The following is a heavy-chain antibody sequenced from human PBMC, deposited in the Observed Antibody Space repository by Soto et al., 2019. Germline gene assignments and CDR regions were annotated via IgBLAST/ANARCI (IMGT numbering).Heavy chain of an antibody. Sequence: SETLSLTCTVSGGPITTGGHFWSWIRQYPGKALEWLGYIYYSGTTHYNPSLRSRVTVSVDTSKNQFSLNLRSVTAADTAVYYCARVVSGHYLDSWGQGTLVTVSS. CDR3: ARVVSGHYLDS. J-gene: IGHJ4*02. CDR1: GGPITTGGHF. D-gene: IGHD1-26*01. V-gene: IGHV4-31*03. CDR2: IYYSGTT.